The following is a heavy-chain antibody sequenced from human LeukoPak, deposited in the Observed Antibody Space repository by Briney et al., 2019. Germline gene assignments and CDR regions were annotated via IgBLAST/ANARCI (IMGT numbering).Heavy chain of an antibody. CDR2: IYYSGNT. J-gene: IGHJ4*02. CDR1: GGSISNNY. CDR3: ARASSGWYQYYFDY. V-gene: IGHV4-59*01. Sequence: SETLSLTCTVSGGSISNNYWSWFRQPPGKGLEWIGYIYYSGNTNYNPSLKSRVTISVDTSKNQLSLKLSSVTAADTAVYYCARASSGWYQYYFDYWGQGTLVTVSS. D-gene: IGHD6-19*01.